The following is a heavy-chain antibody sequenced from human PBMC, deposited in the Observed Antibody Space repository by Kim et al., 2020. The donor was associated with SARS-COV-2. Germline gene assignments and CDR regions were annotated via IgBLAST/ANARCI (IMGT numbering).Heavy chain of an antibody. J-gene: IGHJ6*02. CDR1: GDTFNNYT. CDR3: ARANYDILTGEVGGMDV. Sequence: SVKVSCKAPGDTFNNYTLTWVRQAPGQGLEWLGRIIPILGITNYAQKYQGRVTITADKSTGTAYMDLSSLRSEDTAVFYCARANYDILTGEVGGMDVWGQGTTVTVSS. D-gene: IGHD3-9*01. V-gene: IGHV1-69*02. CDR2: IIPILGIT.